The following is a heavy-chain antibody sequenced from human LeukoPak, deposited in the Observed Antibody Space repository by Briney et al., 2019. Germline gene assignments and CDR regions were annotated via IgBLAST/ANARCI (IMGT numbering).Heavy chain of an antibody. CDR2: ISSSGSTI. CDR3: ARDLVVATIKDYYYYGMDV. D-gene: IGHD5-12*01. V-gene: IGHV3-11*01. CDR1: GFTFSDYY. Sequence: PGGSLRLSCAASGFTFSDYYMSWIRQAPGKGLEWVSYISSSGSTIYYADSVKGRFTISRDNAKNSLYLQMNSLRAEDTAVYYCARDLVVATIKDYYYYGMDVWGQGTTVTVSS. J-gene: IGHJ6*02.